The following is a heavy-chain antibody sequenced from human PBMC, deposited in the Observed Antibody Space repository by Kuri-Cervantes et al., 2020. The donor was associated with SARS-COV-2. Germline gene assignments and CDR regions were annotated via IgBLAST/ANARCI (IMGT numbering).Heavy chain of an antibody. V-gene: IGHV3-23*01. CDR1: GFTFSIYA. J-gene: IGHJ4*01. CDR3: AQDVSQLGRACRY. CDR2: ISGSGDNT. Sequence: GGSLRLSCAPSGFTFSIYAMNWVRQGPRKGLEWVSAISGSGDNTYYADSVKGRFTISRDNSQNTVYLQMNSLRGEDTALYYCAQDVSQLGRACRYWGQGTLVTVSS. D-gene: IGHD6-6*01.